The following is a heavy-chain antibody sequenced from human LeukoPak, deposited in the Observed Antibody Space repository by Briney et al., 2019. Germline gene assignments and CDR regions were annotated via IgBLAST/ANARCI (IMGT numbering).Heavy chain of an antibody. V-gene: IGHV3-20*04. CDR3: ARDGSYSNYPGPLDV. CDR1: GCTFDDYG. Sequence: PGGALRVSCAGCGCTFDDYGMSWVRQAAGKGGEGVAGFKWNGGSTGYADSVKRRFTISRDNAKHSLYLQMNSLRAEDTALYYCARDGSYSNYPGPLDVWGKGTTVTVSS. J-gene: IGHJ6*04. D-gene: IGHD4-11*01. CDR2: FKWNGGST.